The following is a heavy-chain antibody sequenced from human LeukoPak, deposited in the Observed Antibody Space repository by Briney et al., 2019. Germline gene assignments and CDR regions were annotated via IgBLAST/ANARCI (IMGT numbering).Heavy chain of an antibody. D-gene: IGHD3-10*01. V-gene: IGHV3-23*01. CDR1: GFTFDDYA. CDR3: AKDPAWGYYGSGPDY. CDR2: ISGSGGST. J-gene: IGHJ4*02. Sequence: GGSLRLSCAASGFTFDDYAMSWVRQAPGKGLEWVSAISGSGGSTYYADSVKGRFTISRDNSKNTLYLQMNSLRAEDTAVYYCAKDPAWGYYGSGPDYWGQGTLVTVSS.